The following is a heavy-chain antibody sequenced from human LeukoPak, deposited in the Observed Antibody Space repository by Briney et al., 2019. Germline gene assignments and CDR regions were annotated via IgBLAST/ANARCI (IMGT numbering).Heavy chain of an antibody. Sequence: ASVKVSCKASGYTFTSYGISWVRQAPGQGLEWMGWISAYNGNTNYAQKLQGRVTMTTDTSTSTAYMELRSLRSDDTAVYYCARAQGRPLLRWYFDLWGRGTLVTVSS. CDR2: ISAYNGNT. CDR1: GYTFTSYG. CDR3: ARAQGRPLLRWYFDL. V-gene: IGHV1-18*01. J-gene: IGHJ2*01. D-gene: IGHD1-26*01.